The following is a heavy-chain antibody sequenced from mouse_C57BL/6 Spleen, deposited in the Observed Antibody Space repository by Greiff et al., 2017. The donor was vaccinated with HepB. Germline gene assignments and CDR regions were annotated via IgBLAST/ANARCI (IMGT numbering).Heavy chain of an antibody. V-gene: IGHV1-26*01. CDR3: ASVYGSIPDYYAMDY. CDR2: INPNNGGT. D-gene: IGHD1-1*01. CDR1: GYTFTDYY. J-gene: IGHJ4*01. Sequence: EVQLRQSGPELVKPGASVKISCKASGYTFTDYYMNWVKQSHGKSLEWIGDINPNNGGTSYNQKFKGKATLTVDKSSSTAYMELRSLPSEDSAVYDFASVYGSIPDYYAMDYWGQGTSVTVAS.